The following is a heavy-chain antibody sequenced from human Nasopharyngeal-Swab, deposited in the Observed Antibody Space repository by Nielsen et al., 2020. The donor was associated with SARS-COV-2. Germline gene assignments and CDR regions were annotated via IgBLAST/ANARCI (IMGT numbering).Heavy chain of an antibody. CDR1: GFTFRSSD. J-gene: IGHJ4*02. V-gene: IGHV3-23*01. Sequence: GESLKISCAASGFTFRSSDMTWVRQAPGKGLEWVSTISGSGGNTNYADSVKGRFTISRDNSKNTLYLQMNSLRAEDTAVYYCARARVGGWGLDYWGQGTLVTVSS. D-gene: IGHD6-19*01. CDR2: ISGSGGNT. CDR3: ARARVGGWGLDY.